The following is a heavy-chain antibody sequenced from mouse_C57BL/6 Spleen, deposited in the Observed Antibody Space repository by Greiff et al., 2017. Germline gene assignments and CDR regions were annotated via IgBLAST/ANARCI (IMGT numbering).Heavy chain of an antibody. D-gene: IGHD2-4*01. CDR1: GYTFTSYW. CDR3: TPYDYDRVYYFDY. V-gene: IGHV1-5*01. CDR2: IYPGNSDT. J-gene: IGHJ2*01. Sequence: EVQLQQSGTVLVRPGASVKMSCKTSGYTFTSYWMHWVKQRPGQGLEWIGAIYPGNSDTNYNQKFKGKAKLTAVTSASTAYMELSSLANEDSAVFECTPYDYDRVYYFDYWGQGTTLTVSS.